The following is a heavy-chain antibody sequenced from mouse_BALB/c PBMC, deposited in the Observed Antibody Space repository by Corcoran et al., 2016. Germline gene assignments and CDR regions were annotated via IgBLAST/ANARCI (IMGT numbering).Heavy chain of an antibody. J-gene: IGHJ3*01. Sequence: QVQLQQSAPEMVKPGDSVKLSCKASGYTFTDYVIRGVKQRTGQGLEWIGEIYPGSGSTYYNEKFKGKATLTTDKSSNTAYMQLSSLTSEDSAVYFCARGFYYGSRGFAYWGQGTLVTVSS. V-gene: IGHV1-81*01. CDR3: ARGFYYGSRGFAY. CDR2: IYPGSGST. CDR1: GYTFTDYV. D-gene: IGHD1-1*01.